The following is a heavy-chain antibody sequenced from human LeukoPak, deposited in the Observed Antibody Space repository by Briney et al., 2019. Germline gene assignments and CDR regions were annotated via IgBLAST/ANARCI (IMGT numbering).Heavy chain of an antibody. CDR1: GFTFSSYA. CDR2: ISGSGGST. V-gene: IGHV3-23*01. Sequence: GGSLRLSCAASGFTFSSYAMSWVRQAPGKELEWVSAISGSGGSTYYADSVKGRFTISRDNSKNTLYLQMNSLRAKDTAVYYCARGEIQLWLYYFDYWGQGTLVTVSS. J-gene: IGHJ4*02. D-gene: IGHD5-18*01. CDR3: ARGEIQLWLYYFDY.